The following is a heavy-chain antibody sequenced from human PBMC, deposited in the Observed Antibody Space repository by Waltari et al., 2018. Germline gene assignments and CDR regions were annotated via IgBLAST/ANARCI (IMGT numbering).Heavy chain of an antibody. Sequence: EVQLLESGGGLVQPGGSLRLSCAASGFPFGTYAMSWVRQAPGKGLAWVSAISGSGGSTYYADSVKGRFTISRDNSKNTLYLQMNSLRAEDTAVYYCAKHTSNYYYYYYMDVWGKGTTVTVSS. CDR1: GFPFGTYA. V-gene: IGHV3-23*01. J-gene: IGHJ6*03. CDR2: ISGSGGST. CDR3: AKHTSNYYYYYYMDV.